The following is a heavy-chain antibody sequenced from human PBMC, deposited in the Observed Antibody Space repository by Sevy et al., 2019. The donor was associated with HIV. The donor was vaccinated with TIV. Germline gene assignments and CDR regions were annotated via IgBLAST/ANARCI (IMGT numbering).Heavy chain of an antibody. CDR2: IKRDGSEK. CDR1: GFSFNMYW. D-gene: IGHD2-2*01. J-gene: IGHJ6*02. CDR3: ARDCSSTNCLWGLDV. V-gene: IGHV3-7*03. Sequence: GVSLRLSCTASGFSFNMYWMSWVRQAPGQGLEWVAHIKRDGSEKYYVDSVRGRFTISRDNAKNSLYLQMNSLRAEDTAVYYCARDCSSTNCLWGLDVWGQGTTVTVSS.